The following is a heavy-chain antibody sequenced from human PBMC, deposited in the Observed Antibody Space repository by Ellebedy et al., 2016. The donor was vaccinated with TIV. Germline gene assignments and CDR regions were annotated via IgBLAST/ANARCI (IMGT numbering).Heavy chain of an antibody. D-gene: IGHD4-17*01. J-gene: IGHJ3*02. Sequence: GESLKISCAASRFSFGGYWMSWVRQAPGKGLEGVANINQDGREKHYVDSVKGRFTISRDNAKNSLYLQMNSLRVEDTAVYYCATDGSYGDYLSPTHAFVIWGQGTMVTVSS. V-gene: IGHV3-7*01. CDR3: ATDGSYGDYLSPTHAFVI. CDR2: INQDGREK. CDR1: RFSFGGYW.